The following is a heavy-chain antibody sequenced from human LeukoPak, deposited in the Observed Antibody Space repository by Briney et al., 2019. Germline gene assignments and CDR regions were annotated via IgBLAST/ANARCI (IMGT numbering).Heavy chain of an antibody. Sequence: SETLSLTCTVSGGSISSSTYYWGWIRQPPGKGLEWIGSLYYSGSTNYNPSLKSRVTISVDTSKNQFSLKLSSVTAADTAVYYCARHSRGKAHWFDPWGQGTLVTVSS. V-gene: IGHV4-39*01. CDR3: ARHSRGKAHWFDP. J-gene: IGHJ5*02. CDR2: LYYSGST. CDR1: GGSISSSTYY. D-gene: IGHD4-23*01.